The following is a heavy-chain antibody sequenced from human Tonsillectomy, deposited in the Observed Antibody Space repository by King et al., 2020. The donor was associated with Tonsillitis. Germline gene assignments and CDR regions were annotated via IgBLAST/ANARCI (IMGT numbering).Heavy chain of an antibody. V-gene: IGHV1-2*02. CDR1: GYTFTGFY. CDR3: ARDWGVAVGGTGYNWFDP. J-gene: IGHJ5*02. D-gene: IGHD6-19*01. CDR2: INPNSGGT. Sequence: QLVQSGAEVMKPGASVKVSCKASGYTFTGFYMHWVRQAPGQGLEWMGWINPNSGGTNYAQKFQGRVTMTSDTSINTAYMELSRLRSDDTAVYYCARDWGVAVGGTGYNWFDPWGQGTLVTVSS.